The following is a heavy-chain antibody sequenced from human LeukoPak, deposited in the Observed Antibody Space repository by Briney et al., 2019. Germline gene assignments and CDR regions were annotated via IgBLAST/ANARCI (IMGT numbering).Heavy chain of an antibody. V-gene: IGHV3-43D*04. CDR2: ISWDGGST. J-gene: IGHJ6*03. Sequence: PGGSLRLSCAPSVFTFDDYAMHWVRQAPGHGREWVSLISWDGGSTYYADSVKGRFTISRDNSKNSLYLQMNSLRAEDTALYYCAKDCSSTSCPHYYMDVWGKGTTVTVSS. D-gene: IGHD2-2*01. CDR1: VFTFDDYA. CDR3: AKDCSSTSCPHYYMDV.